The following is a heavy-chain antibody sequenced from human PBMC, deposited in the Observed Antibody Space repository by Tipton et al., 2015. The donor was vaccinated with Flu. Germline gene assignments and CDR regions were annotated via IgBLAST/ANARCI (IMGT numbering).Heavy chain of an antibody. CDR2: IWYDGSSK. D-gene: IGHD5-18*01. Sequence: SLRLSCVASGFTFSRNGMHWVRQAPGKGLEWVALIWYDGSSKFYADSVKGRFTISRDNSEKTLFLQMDSLRVEDTAVYYCAKDNKMDASMDYYYHHGMDVWGQGASVTVSS. V-gene: IGHV3-33*06. CDR3: AKDNKMDASMDYYYHHGMDV. J-gene: IGHJ6*02. CDR1: GFTFSRNG.